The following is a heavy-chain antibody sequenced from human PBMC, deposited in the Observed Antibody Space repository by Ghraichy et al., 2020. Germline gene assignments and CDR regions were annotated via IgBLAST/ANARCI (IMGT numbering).Heavy chain of an antibody. V-gene: IGHV3-48*01. Sequence: ETLSLTCAASGFTFSSFAMNWVRQAPGKGLEWVSYISHSSSNTLYADSVKGRFTIARDNVKNSLYLQMNSLRAEDTAVYYCARQYCANGACSFDSWGQGTLVTVSS. D-gene: IGHD2-8*01. CDR1: GFTFSSFA. J-gene: IGHJ4*02. CDR3: ARQYCANGACSFDS. CDR2: ISHSSSNT.